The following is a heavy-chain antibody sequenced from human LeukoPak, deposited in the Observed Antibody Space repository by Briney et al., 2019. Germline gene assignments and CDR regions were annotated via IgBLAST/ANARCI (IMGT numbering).Heavy chain of an antibody. CDR1: GYTFTSYG. J-gene: IGHJ1*01. Sequence: ASVKVSCKASGYTFTSYGISWVRQAPGQGLEWMGWICAYNGNTNYAQKLQGRVTMTTDTSTSTAYMELRSLRSDDTAVYYCARGPYYDFWSGYSSAEYFQHWGQGTLVTVSS. V-gene: IGHV1-18*01. CDR2: ICAYNGNT. CDR3: ARGPYYDFWSGYSSAEYFQH. D-gene: IGHD3-3*01.